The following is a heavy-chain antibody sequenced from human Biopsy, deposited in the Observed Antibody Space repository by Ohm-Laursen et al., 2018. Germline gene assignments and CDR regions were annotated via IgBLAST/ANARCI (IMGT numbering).Heavy chain of an antibody. V-gene: IGHV4-34*01. CDR1: GGSFSGYY. CDR2: MNHGGST. Sequence: SQTLSLTCAVYGGSFSGYYWSWIRPPPGKGLVWIGEMNHGGSTNYNSSLKSRVTISVDTSKNQFSLKLNSVTAADTAVYYCARGSNWNDWSFDYWGQGTVVTVPS. D-gene: IGHD1-20*01. J-gene: IGHJ4*02. CDR3: ARGSNWNDWSFDY.